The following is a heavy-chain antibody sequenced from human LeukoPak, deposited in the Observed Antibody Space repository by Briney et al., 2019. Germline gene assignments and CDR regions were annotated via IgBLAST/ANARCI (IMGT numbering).Heavy chain of an antibody. Sequence: GGSLRLSCAASGFTFSSYAMHWVRQAPGKGLEWVAVISYDGSNKYYADSVKGRFTISRDNSKNTLYLQMNSLRAEDTAVYYCARVGNAVNTATGYYFDYWGQEPLVTVSS. D-gene: IGHD5-18*01. CDR1: GFTFSSYA. V-gene: IGHV3-30-3*01. CDR3: ARVGNAVNTATGYYFDY. J-gene: IGHJ4*02. CDR2: ISYDGSNK.